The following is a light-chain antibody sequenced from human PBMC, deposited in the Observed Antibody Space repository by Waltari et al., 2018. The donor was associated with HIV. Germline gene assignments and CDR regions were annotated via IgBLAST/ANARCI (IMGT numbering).Light chain of an antibody. V-gene: IGLV1-51*01. Sequence: QSVLTQPPSVFAAPGKKVTITCSGSSSNFGNSFVSWYQHLPDAAPKLLIYDNNKRPSGISDRFSGSKSGTSATLAITGLQTGDEADYYCGTWDSSLGAGVFGGGTRLTVL. J-gene: IGLJ3*02. CDR1: SSNFGNSF. CDR2: DNN. CDR3: GTWDSSLGAGV.